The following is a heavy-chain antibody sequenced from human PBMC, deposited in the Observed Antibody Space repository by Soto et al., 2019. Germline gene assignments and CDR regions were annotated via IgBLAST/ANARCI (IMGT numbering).Heavy chain of an antibody. CDR1: GASVSSYY. CDR2: IHSSGNL. Sequence: SETLSLTCSVSGASVSSYYWSWFRQPVGKGLEWIGRIHSSGNLNYNPSLESRVTMSLDTSKNQFSLRLSSLTAADTALYLCARDVGKNYWGQGTRVTVSS. CDR3: ARDVGKNY. D-gene: IGHD3-10*01. J-gene: IGHJ4*02. V-gene: IGHV4-4*07.